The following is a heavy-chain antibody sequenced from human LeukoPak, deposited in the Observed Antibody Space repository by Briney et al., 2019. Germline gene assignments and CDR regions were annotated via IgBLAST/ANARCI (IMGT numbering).Heavy chain of an antibody. D-gene: IGHD1-7*01. CDR2: IYYSGST. V-gene: IGHV4-59*12. CDR1: GGSISSYY. J-gene: IGHJ5*02. Sequence: SETLSLTCTVSGGSISSYYWSWIRQPPGKGLEWIGYIYYSGSTSYNPSLKSRVTISVDTSKNQFSLKLSSVTAADTAVYYCARARITGTTDWFDPWGQGTLVTVSS. CDR3: ARARITGTTDWFDP.